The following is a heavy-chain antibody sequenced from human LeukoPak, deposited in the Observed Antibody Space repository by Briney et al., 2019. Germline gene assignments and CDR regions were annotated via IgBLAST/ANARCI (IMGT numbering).Heavy chain of an antibody. CDR3: ASLVYGWGGENFDY. D-gene: IGHD3-10*01. V-gene: IGHV3-30*04. J-gene: IGHJ4*02. Sequence: PGGSLRLSCAASGFTFSSYAMHWVRQAPGKGLEWVAVISYDGSNKYYADSVKGRFTISRDNSKNTLYLQMNSLRAEDTAVYYCASLVYGWGGENFDYGGKGPLVPVSS. CDR1: GFTFSSYA. CDR2: ISYDGSNK.